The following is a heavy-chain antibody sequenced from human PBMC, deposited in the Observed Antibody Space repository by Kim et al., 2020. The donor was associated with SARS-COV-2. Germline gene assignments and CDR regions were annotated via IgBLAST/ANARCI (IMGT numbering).Heavy chain of an antibody. CDR3: ARGSTMVRGVITSIDY. D-gene: IGHD3-10*01. J-gene: IGHJ4*02. Sequence: SRKSRVTISVDTSKNQFSLKLSSVTAADTAVYYCARGSTMVRGVITSIDYWGQGTLVTVSS. V-gene: IGHV4-34*01.